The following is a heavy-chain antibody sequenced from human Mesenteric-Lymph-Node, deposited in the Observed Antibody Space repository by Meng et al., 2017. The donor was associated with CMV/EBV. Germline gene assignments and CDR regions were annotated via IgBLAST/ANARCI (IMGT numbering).Heavy chain of an antibody. CDR2: ISGTGSST. V-gene: IGHV3-23*01. D-gene: IGHD2-2*01. J-gene: IGHJ3*02. CDR1: GFTFPDYA. CDR3: AKDPRDTVVVPDAFDI. Sequence: GESLKISCTTSGFTFPDYAMHWVRQAPGKGPECVAAISGTGSSTYYADSVKGRFTISRDNSNNTLYLQMNSLRAEDTAVYYCAKDPRDTVVVPDAFDIWGQGTMVTVSS.